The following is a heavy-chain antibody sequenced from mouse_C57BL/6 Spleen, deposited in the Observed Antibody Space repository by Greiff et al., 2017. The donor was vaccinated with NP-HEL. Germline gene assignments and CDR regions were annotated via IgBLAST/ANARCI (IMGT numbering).Heavy chain of an antibody. CDR2: IYPGDGDT. J-gene: IGHJ1*03. Sequence: QVQLKQSGAELVKPGASVKISCKASGYAFSSYWMNWVKQRPGKGLEWIGQIYPGDGDTNYNGKFKGKATLAAAKFSSTAYVQISSLPSDDSAVYFCARITTVVDWYFDVWGTGTTVTGSS. V-gene: IGHV1-80*01. CDR3: ARITTVVDWYFDV. D-gene: IGHD1-1*01. CDR1: GYAFSSYW.